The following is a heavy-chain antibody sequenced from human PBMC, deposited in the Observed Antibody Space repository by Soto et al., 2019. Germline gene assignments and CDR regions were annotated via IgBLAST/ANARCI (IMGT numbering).Heavy chain of an antibody. V-gene: IGHV3-48*02. Sequence: PGGSLTLSCAASGFTFSSYSMNWVRQAAGKGLEWVSYISSSSSTIYYADSVKGRFTISRDNAENSLYLHMNSLRDEDTAVYYYAREVDMVVAAGGYYYFGMDVGGQGTTVTVSS. J-gene: IGHJ6*02. CDR2: ISSSSSTI. CDR3: AREVDMVVAAGGYYYFGMDV. CDR1: GFTFSSYS. D-gene: IGHD2-15*01.